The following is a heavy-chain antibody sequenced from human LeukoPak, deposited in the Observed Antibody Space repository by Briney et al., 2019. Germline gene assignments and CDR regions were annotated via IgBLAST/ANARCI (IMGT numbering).Heavy chain of an antibody. CDR3: ARGWFDVPFDY. V-gene: IGHV3-48*01. CDR2: ISSSSSTI. D-gene: IGHD3-10*01. J-gene: IGHJ4*02. Sequence: PGGSLRLSCAASGFTFSSYSMNWVRQAPGKGLEWVSYISSSSSTIYYADSVKGRFTISRDNAKNSLYLQMNSLRAEDTAVYYCARGWFDVPFDYWGQGTLVTVSS. CDR1: GFTFSSYS.